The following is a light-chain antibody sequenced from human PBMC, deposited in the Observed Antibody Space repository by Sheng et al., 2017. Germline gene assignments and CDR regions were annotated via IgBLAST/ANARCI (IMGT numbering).Light chain of an antibody. CDR1: QRIGSW. CDR2: KAS. Sequence: DIQMTQSPSTLSTSVGDRVNITCRASQRIGSWLAWFQQKPGKVPKLLIDKASRLQSGVPSRFSGSGSGTEFTLTISSLQPDDFATYYCQQYSDDWSFGQGTKVENK. CDR3: QQYSDDWS. V-gene: IGKV1-5*03. J-gene: IGKJ1*01.